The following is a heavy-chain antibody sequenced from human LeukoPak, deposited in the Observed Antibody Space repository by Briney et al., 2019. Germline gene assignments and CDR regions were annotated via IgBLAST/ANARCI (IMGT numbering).Heavy chain of an antibody. J-gene: IGHJ6*02. CDR2: IYYSGST. D-gene: IGHD3-9*01. Sequence: SETLSLTCTVSGGSISSYYWSWIRQPPGKGLEWIGYIYYSGSTNYNPSLKSRLTISVDTSKNHFSLKLSSVTAADTAVYYCARDNRYFDPSIYYYNGMDVWGQGTTVTVS. V-gene: IGHV4-59*12. CDR1: GGSISSYY. CDR3: ARDNRYFDPSIYYYNGMDV.